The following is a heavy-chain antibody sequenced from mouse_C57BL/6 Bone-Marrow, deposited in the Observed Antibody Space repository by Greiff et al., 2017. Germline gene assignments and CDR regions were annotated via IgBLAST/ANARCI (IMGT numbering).Heavy chain of an antibody. Sequence: QVQLQQPGAELVKPGASVKLSCKASGYTFTSYWMHWVKQRPGRGLEWIGRIDPNSGGTKYNEKFKSKATLTVDKPSSTAYMPLSSLTSEDSAVYYCATAQATLAWFAYWGQGTLVTVSA. D-gene: IGHD3-2*02. CDR1: GYTFTSYW. V-gene: IGHV1-72*01. CDR2: IDPNSGGT. J-gene: IGHJ3*01. CDR3: ATAQATLAWFAY.